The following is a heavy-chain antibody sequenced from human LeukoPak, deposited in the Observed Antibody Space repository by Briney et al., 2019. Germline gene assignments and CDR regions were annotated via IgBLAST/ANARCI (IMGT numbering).Heavy chain of an antibody. Sequence: SETLSLTCAVYGGSFSGYYWSWIRQPPGKGLEWIGEINHSGSTNYNPSLKSRVTISVDTSENQFSLKLSSVTAADTAVYYCARVGNYYGSGSYYTTRYYFDYWGQGTLVTVSS. V-gene: IGHV4-34*01. D-gene: IGHD3-10*01. CDR3: ARVGNYYGSGSYYTTRYYFDY. J-gene: IGHJ4*02. CDR1: GGSFSGYY. CDR2: INHSGST.